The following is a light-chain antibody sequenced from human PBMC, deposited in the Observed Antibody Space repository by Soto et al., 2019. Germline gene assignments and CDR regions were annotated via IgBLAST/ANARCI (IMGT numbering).Light chain of an antibody. CDR3: QQYDSFPPIT. V-gene: IGKV1-33*01. CDR1: QDISNY. J-gene: IGKJ5*01. CDR2: DAS. Sequence: DIPMTQSPSSLSASVGDRVTITCQASQDISNYLNWYQQKPGKAPKLLIYDASNLETGVPSRFSGSGSGTDFTFTISSLQPEDTATYYCQQYDSFPPITFGQGTRLEIK.